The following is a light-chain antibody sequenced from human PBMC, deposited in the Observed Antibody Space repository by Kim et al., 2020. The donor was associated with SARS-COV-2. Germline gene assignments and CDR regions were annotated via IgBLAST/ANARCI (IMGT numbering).Light chain of an antibody. V-gene: IGKV1-39*01. Sequence: AFVGDRVTITCRASQSISTYLIWYQHEPGKAPKLLIYAASHLQSGVPSRFSGGGSGTDFTLTISSLQPEDFATYYCQQSYSTPLTFGGGTKVDIK. CDR2: AAS. CDR3: QQSYSTPLT. J-gene: IGKJ4*01. CDR1: QSISTY.